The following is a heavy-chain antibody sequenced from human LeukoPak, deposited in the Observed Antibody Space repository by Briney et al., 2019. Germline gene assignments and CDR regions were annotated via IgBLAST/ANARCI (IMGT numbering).Heavy chain of an antibody. CDR1: GGSVSSGSYY. D-gene: IGHD3-22*01. CDR2: IYYSGST. V-gene: IGHV4-61*01. J-gene: IGHJ4*02. Sequence: PSETLSLTCTVSGGSVSSGSYYWRWIRQPPGKGLEWIGYIYYSGSTNYNPSLKSRVTISVDTSKNQFSLKLSSVTAADTAVYYCSGGYYSDYWGQGTLVTVSS. CDR3: SGGYYSDY.